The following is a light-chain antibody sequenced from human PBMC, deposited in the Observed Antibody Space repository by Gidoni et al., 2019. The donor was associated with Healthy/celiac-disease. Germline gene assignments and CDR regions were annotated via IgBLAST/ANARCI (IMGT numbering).Light chain of an antibody. CDR2: AAS. CDR3: QQSYSTLT. CDR1: QSISSY. V-gene: IGKV1-39*01. J-gene: IGKJ4*01. Sequence: DIQMTQSPSSLSASVGDRVTIPCRASQSISSYLKCYQQKPGKAPKLLIYAASSLQSGVPSRFSGRGAGTDFTLTISSLQPEDFANYYCQQSYSTLTFGGGTKVEIK.